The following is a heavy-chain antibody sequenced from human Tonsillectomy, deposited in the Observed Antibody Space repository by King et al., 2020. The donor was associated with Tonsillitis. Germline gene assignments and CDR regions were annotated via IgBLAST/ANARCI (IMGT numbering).Heavy chain of an antibody. CDR2: IYHSGST. J-gene: IGHJ6*02. CDR1: GYSISSGYY. V-gene: IGHV4-38-2*02. CDR3: AREGNSGYYYYGMDV. D-gene: IGHD3-10*01. Sequence: VQLQESGPGLVKPSETLSLTCAVSGYSISSGYYWGWIQQPPGKGLEWIGSIYHSGSTYYNPSLKSRVTISVDTSKNQFSLKLSSVTAADTAVYYCAREGNSGYYYYGMDVWGQGTTVTVSS.